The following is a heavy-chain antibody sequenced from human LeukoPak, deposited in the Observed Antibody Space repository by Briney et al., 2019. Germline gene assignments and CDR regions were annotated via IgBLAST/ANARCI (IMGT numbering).Heavy chain of an antibody. CDR3: ARERSSWEGWDGEDI. V-gene: IGHV4-39*07. CDR2: IYYSGST. J-gene: IGHJ3*02. Sequence: SETLSLTCTVSGGSISSSSYYWGWIRQPPGKGLGWIGSIYYSGSTYYNPSLKSRVTISVDTSKNQFSLKLSSVTAADTAVYYCARERSSWEGWDGEDIWGQGTMVTVSS. D-gene: IGHD6-13*01. CDR1: GGSISSSSYY.